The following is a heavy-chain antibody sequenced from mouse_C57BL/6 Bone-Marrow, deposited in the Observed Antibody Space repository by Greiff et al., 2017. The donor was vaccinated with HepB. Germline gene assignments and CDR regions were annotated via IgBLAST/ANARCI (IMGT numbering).Heavy chain of an antibody. CDR2: IHPNSGST. CDR1: GYTFTSYW. Sequence: VQLQQPGAELVKPGASVKLSCKASGYTFTSYWMHWVKQRPGQGLEWIGMIHPNSGSTNYNEKFKSKATLTVDKSSSTAYIQLSSLLSEDSAVYYCARKAGTGGFYAMDYWGQGTSVTVSS. D-gene: IGHD3-1*01. V-gene: IGHV1-64*01. CDR3: ARKAGTGGFYAMDY. J-gene: IGHJ4*01.